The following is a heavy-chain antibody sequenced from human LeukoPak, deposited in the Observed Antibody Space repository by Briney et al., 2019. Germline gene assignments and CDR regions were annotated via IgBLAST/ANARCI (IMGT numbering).Heavy chain of an antibody. Sequence: GGSLRLSCAASGFTVSSNYMSWVRQAPGKGLEWVSVIYSGGSTYYADSVKGRFTISRDNSKNTLYLQMNSLRAEDTAVYYCAKDRSSGDPAPHYFDYWGQGTLVTVSS. D-gene: IGHD6-19*01. CDR1: GFTVSSNY. J-gene: IGHJ4*02. V-gene: IGHV3-53*01. CDR2: IYSGGST. CDR3: AKDRSSGDPAPHYFDY.